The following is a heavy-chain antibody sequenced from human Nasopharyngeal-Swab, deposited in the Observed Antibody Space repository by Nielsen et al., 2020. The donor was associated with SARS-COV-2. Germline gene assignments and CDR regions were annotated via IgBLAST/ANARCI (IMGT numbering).Heavy chain of an antibody. J-gene: IGHJ6*02. CDR3: ARDRDTAMVAYYYYYGMDV. CDR1: GFTLSSYW. Sequence: GESLKISCAASGFTLSSYWMHWVRQAPGKGPVWVSRISGDGSNTFYADSVKGRFTISRDNAKNTLYLQMNSLRAEDTAVYYCARDRDTAMVAYYYYYGMDVWGQGTTVTVSS. D-gene: IGHD5-18*01. CDR2: ISGDGSNT. V-gene: IGHV3-74*01.